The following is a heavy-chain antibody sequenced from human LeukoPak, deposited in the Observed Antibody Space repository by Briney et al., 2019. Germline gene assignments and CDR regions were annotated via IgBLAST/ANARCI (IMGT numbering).Heavy chain of an antibody. CDR2: INPNSGGT. CDR3: ARDRPLDADDYYGYYYFDY. V-gene: IGHV1-2*02. D-gene: IGHD3-10*01. Sequence: ASVKVSCKASGYTFTGYYMHWVRQAPGQGLEWMGWINPNSGGTNHAQKFQGRVTMTRDTSISTAYMELSRLRSDDTAVYYCARDRPLDADDYYGYYYFDYWGQGTLVTVSS. CDR1: GYTFTGYY. J-gene: IGHJ4*02.